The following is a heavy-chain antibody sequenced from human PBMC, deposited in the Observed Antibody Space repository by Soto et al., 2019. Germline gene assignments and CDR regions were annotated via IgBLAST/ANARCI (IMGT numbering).Heavy chain of an antibody. D-gene: IGHD3-22*01. CDR2: ISYDGSNK. CDR1: GFTFSSYA. J-gene: IGHJ6*02. CDR3: ARDRYAYYYDRRGPRVPYYYYGMDV. Sequence: QVQLVESGGGVVQPGRSLRLSCAASGFTFSSYAMHWVRQAPGKGLEWVAVISYDGSNKYYADYVKGRFTISRDNSKNTLYLQMNSLRAEDTAVYYCARDRYAYYYDRRGPRVPYYYYGMDVWGQGTPVTVSS. V-gene: IGHV3-30-3*01.